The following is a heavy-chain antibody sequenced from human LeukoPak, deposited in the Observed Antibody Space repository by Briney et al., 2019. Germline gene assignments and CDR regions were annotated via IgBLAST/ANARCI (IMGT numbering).Heavy chain of an antibody. D-gene: IGHD3-3*01. CDR1: GGTFSSYA. V-gene: IGHV1-69*13. J-gene: IGHJ5*02. CDR2: IIPIFGTA. Sequence: GASVKVSCKASGGTFSSYAISWVRQAPGQGLEWMGGIIPIFGTANYAQKFQGRVTITADESTSTAYMELSSLRSEDTAVYYCARDQATIFGVVINLSWFDPWGQGTLVTVSS. CDR3: ARDQATIFGVVINLSWFDP.